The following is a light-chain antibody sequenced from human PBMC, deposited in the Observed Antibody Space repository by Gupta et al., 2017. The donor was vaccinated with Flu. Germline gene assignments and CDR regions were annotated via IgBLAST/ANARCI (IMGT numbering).Light chain of an antibody. J-gene: IGKJ5*01. CDR3: QQACSSPIT. CDR2: AAS. V-gene: IGKV3-20*01. Sequence: TLPSSSREGSAPITRAGSTVGSAYLDWYQQKPGEAPKLLIYAASSLPSGVPHRFSGSGSGTDFTLTISRLEPEDFAAFYCQQACSSPITFGQGTRLEIK. CDR1: STVGSAY.